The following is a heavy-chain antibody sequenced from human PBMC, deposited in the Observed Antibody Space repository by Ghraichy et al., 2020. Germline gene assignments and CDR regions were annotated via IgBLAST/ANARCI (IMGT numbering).Heavy chain of an antibody. Sequence: SETLSLTCTVSGGSISSYYWSWIRQPPGKGLEWIGYIYYSGSTNYNPSLKSRVTISVDTSKNQFSLKLSSVTAADTAVYYCARHSYPYDSSGYYGHWGQGTLVTVSS. CDR3: ARHSYPYDSSGYYGH. D-gene: IGHD3-22*01. J-gene: IGHJ4*02. V-gene: IGHV4-59*08. CDR2: IYYSGST. CDR1: GGSISSYY.